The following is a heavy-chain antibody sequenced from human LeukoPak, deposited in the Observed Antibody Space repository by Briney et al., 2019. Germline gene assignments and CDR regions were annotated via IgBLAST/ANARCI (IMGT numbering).Heavy chain of an antibody. J-gene: IGHJ4*02. CDR1: GGTFSSYA. CDR2: IIPILGIA. Sequence: GASVKVSCKASGGTFSSYAISWVRQAPGQGLEWMGRIIPILGIANYAQKFQGRVTITADKSTSTAYMELSSLRTEETAVYYCASLLTNTAMVTGYWGQGTLVTVSS. V-gene: IGHV1-69*04. CDR3: ASLLTNTAMVTGY. D-gene: IGHD5-18*01.